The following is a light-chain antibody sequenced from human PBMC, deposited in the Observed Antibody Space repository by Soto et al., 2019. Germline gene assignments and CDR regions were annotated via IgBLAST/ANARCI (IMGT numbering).Light chain of an antibody. Sequence: QSALTQPASVSGSPGQSITITCTGTSSDVGNYNLVSWYQQHPGKAPKFIIYEVSKRPSGVSNRFSGSKSGNTASLTISGLQAEDEAYYYCCSYAGSITSVVFGGGTKVTVL. CDR1: SSDVGNYNL. V-gene: IGLV2-23*02. CDR2: EVS. CDR3: CSYAGSITSVV. J-gene: IGLJ3*02.